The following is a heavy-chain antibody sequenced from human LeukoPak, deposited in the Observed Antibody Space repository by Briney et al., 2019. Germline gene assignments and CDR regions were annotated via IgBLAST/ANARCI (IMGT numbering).Heavy chain of an antibody. J-gene: IGHJ4*02. D-gene: IGHD5-12*01. CDR2: INHSGST. V-gene: IGHV4-34*01. CDR1: GGSFSGYY. CDR3: ARRAWLRRKFDY. Sequence: SETLSLTCAVYGGSFSGYYWSWIRQPPGKGLEWIGEINHSGSTNYNPSLKSRVTISVDTSKNQFSLKLSSVTAADTAVYYCARRAWLRRKFDYWGQGTLVTVSS.